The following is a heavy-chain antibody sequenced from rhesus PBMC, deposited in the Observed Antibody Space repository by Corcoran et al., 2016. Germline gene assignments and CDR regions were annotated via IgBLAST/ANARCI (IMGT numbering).Heavy chain of an antibody. V-gene: IGHV4-106*01. CDR1: GGSISDDYY. CDR3: ASFFLVDY. J-gene: IGHJ4*01. D-gene: IGHD3-3*01. Sequence: QVQLQESGPGLVKPSETLSLTCAASGGSISDDYYCIWIRQPPGKGLEWIGYIYGSGGGPNYNPPLNHRVTLSIDTSKNQFSLKLSSVTAADTAMYYCASFFLVDYWGQGVLVTVSS. CDR2: IYGSGGGP.